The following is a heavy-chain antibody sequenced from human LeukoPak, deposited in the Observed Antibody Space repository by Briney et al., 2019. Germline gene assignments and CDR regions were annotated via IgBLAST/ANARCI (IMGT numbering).Heavy chain of an antibody. D-gene: IGHD4-17*01. CDR1: GGSISSGSYY. Sequence: SETLSLTCTVSGGSISSGSYYWSWIRQPAGKGLEWIGRIYTSGSTNYNPSLKSRVTISVDTSKNQFSLKLSSVTAADTAVYYCARGDYGDSDAFDIWGQGTMVTVSS. CDR3: ARGDYGDSDAFDI. V-gene: IGHV4-61*02. CDR2: IYTSGST. J-gene: IGHJ3*02.